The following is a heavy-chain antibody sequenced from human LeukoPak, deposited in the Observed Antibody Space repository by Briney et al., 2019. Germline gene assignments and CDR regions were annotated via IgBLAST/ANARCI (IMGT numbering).Heavy chain of an antibody. V-gene: IGHV3-53*01. J-gene: IGHJ4*02. CDR1: GFTVSSNY. Sequence: GGSLRLSCAASGFTVSSNYMSWVRQAPGKGLEWVSVIYSGGSTYYADSVKGRFTISRDNSKNTLYLQMNSLRAEDTAVYYCAKGMYYYDSSGYSKLDSWGQGTLVTVSS. D-gene: IGHD3-22*01. CDR2: IYSGGST. CDR3: AKGMYYYDSSGYSKLDS.